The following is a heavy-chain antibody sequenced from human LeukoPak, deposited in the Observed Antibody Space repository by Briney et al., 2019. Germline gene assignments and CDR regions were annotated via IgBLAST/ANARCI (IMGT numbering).Heavy chain of an antibody. J-gene: IGHJ4*02. CDR3: ARGFNGLDSKVGEN. CDR2: IRNKAKGYTT. Sequence: GGSLRLSCAVSGFTFSDHYMDWVRQAPGKGLEGVGRIRNKAKGYTTEYAASVKGRFTISRDDSKNSLYLQMNSLKTEDTAVYYCARGFNGLDSKVGENWGQGTLVTVSS. V-gene: IGHV3-72*01. CDR1: GFTFSDHY. D-gene: IGHD1-26*01.